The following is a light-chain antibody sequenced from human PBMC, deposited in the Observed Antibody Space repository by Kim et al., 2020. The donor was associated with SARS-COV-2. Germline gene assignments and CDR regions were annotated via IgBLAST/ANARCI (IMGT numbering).Light chain of an antibody. J-gene: IGKJ2*01. Sequence: GGPAAISGRSSQSLLHSNGYNYLDWYLQKPGQSPQLLIYLGSNRASGVPDRFSGSGSGTDFTLKISRVEAEDVGVYYCMQALQTPTFGQGTKLEI. V-gene: IGKV2-28*01. CDR1: QSLLHSNGYNY. CDR3: MQALQTPT. CDR2: LGS.